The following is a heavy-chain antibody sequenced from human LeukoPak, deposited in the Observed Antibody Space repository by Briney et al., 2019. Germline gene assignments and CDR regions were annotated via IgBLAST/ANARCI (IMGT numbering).Heavy chain of an antibody. CDR1: GFTFSSYA. D-gene: IGHD2-15*01. V-gene: IGHV3-23*01. Sequence: PGGSLRLSCAASGFTFSSYAMSWVRQAPGKGLEWVSAISGSGGSTYYADSVKGRFTISRDNSKNTLYLRMNSLRAEDTAVYYCAKDHLGYCSGGSCSTTYFDYWGQGTLVTVSS. CDR2: ISGSGGST. CDR3: AKDHLGYCSGGSCSTTYFDY. J-gene: IGHJ4*02.